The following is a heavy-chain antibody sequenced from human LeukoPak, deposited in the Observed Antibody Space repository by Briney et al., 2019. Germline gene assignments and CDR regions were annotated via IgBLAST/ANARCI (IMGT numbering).Heavy chain of an antibody. CDR1: GFTFSSYE. CDR2: ISGSGSTI. Sequence: GGSLRLSCAASGFTFSSYEMNWVRQAPGRGLDWVSYISGSGSTIYYADSVKGRFTISRDNAKNSLYLQMNSLRAEDTAVYYCARDRSYYDSSGYYYQPGDYWGQGTLVTVSS. V-gene: IGHV3-48*03. CDR3: ARDRSYYDSSGYYYQPGDY. J-gene: IGHJ4*02. D-gene: IGHD3-22*01.